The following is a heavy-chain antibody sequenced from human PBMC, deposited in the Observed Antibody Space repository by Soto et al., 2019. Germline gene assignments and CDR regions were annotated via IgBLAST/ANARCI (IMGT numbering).Heavy chain of an antibody. J-gene: IGHJ4*02. D-gene: IGHD1-26*01. CDR1: GFTFSSYA. Sequence: QVQLVESGGGVVQPGRSLRLSCAASGFTFSSYAMHWVRQAPGKGLEWVAVISYDGSNKYYADSVKGRFTISRDNSKNTLYLQMTSLRAEDTAVYYCARDIGSSPGYWGQGTLVTVSS. CDR3: ARDIGSSPGY. V-gene: IGHV3-30-3*01. CDR2: ISYDGSNK.